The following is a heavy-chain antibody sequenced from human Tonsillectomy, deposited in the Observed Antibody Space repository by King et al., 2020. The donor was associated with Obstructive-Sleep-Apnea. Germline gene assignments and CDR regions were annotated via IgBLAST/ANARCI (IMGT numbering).Heavy chain of an antibody. CDR3: ARHREGAWYYYGMDV. V-gene: IGHV4-59*08. CDR2: IYYSGST. CDR1: GGSISSYY. Sequence: VQLQESGPGLVKPSETLSLTCTVSGGSISSYYWSWIRQPPGKGLEWIGYIYYSGSTNYNPSLKSRVTISVDTSKNQFSLKLSSVTAADTAVYYCARHREGAWYYYGMDVWGQGTTVTVSS. J-gene: IGHJ6*02.